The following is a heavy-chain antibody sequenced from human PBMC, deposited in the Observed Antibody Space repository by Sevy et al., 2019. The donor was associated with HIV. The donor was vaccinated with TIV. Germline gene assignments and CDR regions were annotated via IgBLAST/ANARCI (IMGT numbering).Heavy chain of an antibody. Sequence: ASVKVSCKASGGTFSSYAISWVRQAPGQGLEWMGGIIPIFGTANYAQKFQGRVTITADESTSTAYMELGSLRSEDTAVYYCASNYYYDSSGYYFQHWGQGTLVTVSS. CDR2: IIPIFGTA. CDR3: ASNYYYDSSGYYFQH. V-gene: IGHV1-69*13. J-gene: IGHJ1*01. CDR1: GGTFSSYA. D-gene: IGHD3-22*01.